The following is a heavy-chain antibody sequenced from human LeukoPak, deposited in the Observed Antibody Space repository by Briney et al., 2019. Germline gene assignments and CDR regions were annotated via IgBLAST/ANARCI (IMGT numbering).Heavy chain of an antibody. CDR3: ARPTLDYCDSSVSVGFDY. J-gene: IGHJ4*02. D-gene: IGHD3-22*01. Sequence: GASVKVSCKASGYTFTSYDINWVRQATGQGLEWMGWMNPNSGNTGYAQKFQGRVTMTRNSSISTAYMDLSSLRSEDTAVYYCARPTLDYCDSSVSVGFDYWGQGTLVTVSS. CDR2: MNPNSGNT. CDR1: GYTFTSYD. V-gene: IGHV1-8*01.